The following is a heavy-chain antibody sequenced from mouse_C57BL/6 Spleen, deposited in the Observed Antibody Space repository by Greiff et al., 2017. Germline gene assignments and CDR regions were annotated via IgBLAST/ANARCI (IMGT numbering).Heavy chain of an antibody. CDR2: IDPSDSYT. V-gene: IGHV1-69*01. CDR1: GYTFTSYW. Sequence: QVQLKQPGAELVMPGASVKLSCKASGYTFTSYWMHWVKQRPGQGLEWIGEIDPSDSYTNYNQKFKGKSTLTVDKSSSTAYMQLSSLTSEDSAVYYCARGRRGTYYFDYWGQGTTLTVSS. CDR3: ARGRRGTYYFDY. J-gene: IGHJ2*01.